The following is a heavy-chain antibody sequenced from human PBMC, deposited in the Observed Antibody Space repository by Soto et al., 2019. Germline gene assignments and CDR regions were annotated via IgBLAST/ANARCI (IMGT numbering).Heavy chain of an antibody. J-gene: IGHJ2*01. CDR3: ARDSLAAAGTSWYFDL. CDR1: GFTFSSYS. D-gene: IGHD6-13*01. V-gene: IGHV3-48*02. Sequence: GGSLRLSCAASGFTFSSYSMNWVRQAPGKGLEWVSYISSSSSTIYYADSVKGRFTISRDNAKNSLYLQMNSLRDEDTAVYYCARDSLAAAGTSWYFDLWGRGTLVTVSS. CDR2: ISSSSSTI.